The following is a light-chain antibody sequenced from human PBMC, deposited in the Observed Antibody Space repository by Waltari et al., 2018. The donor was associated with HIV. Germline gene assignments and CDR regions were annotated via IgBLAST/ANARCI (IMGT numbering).Light chain of an antibody. CDR1: SSNIGTKT. CDR3: AALDDSLNAWV. Sequence: QSVLTQPPSASGTPGQRVTISCSGSSSNIGTKTVNWYQQLPGSAPKFLMYGNHVRPSGVPDRFSGSKSGTSASLAISGLRSEDEADYYCAALDDSLNAWVFGGGTKVTVL. CDR2: GNH. J-gene: IGLJ3*02. V-gene: IGLV1-44*01.